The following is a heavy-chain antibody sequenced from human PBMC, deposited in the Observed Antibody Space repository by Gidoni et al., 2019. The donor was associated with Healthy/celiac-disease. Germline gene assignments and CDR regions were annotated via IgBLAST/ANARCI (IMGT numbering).Heavy chain of an antibody. Sequence: QVQLQESGPGLVKPSQTLSLTCTVSGGSISSGSYYWSWIRQPAGKGLEWIGRIYTSGSTNYNPSLKSRVTISVDTSKNQFSLKLSSVTAADTAAYYCARGTYYDFWSGYYINWGQGTLVTVSS. D-gene: IGHD3-3*01. CDR3: ARGTYYDFWSGYYIN. CDR2: IYTSGST. V-gene: IGHV4-61*02. CDR1: GGSISSGSYY. J-gene: IGHJ4*02.